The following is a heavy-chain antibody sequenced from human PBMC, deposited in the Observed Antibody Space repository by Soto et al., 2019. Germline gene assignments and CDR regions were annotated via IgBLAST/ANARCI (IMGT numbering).Heavy chain of an antibody. CDR1: GYTLTELS. V-gene: IGHV1-24*01. D-gene: IGHD6-13*01. J-gene: IGHJ6*02. CDR2: FDPEDGET. Sequence: ASVKVSCKVSGYTLTELSMHWVRQAPGKGLEWMGGFDPEDGETIYAQKFQGRVTMTEDTSTDTAYMELSSLRSEDTATYYCARDLFISSSDLLAAAGPGGMDVWGQGTTVTVSS. CDR3: ARDLFISSSDLLAAAGPGGMDV.